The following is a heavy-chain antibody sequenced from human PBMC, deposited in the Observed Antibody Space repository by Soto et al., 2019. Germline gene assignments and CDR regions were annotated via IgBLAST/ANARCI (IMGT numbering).Heavy chain of an antibody. J-gene: IGHJ2*01. Sequence: QVQLVQSGAEVKKPGASVKVSCKASGYTFTSYDINWVRQAAGQGLEWIGWMNPNSGKAVYAQKFQGRVTMARNTCISTAYMELSSLRSDDTAVYFCARGLVVVSATYWYFDLWGRGTLVTVSS. D-gene: IGHD2-15*01. V-gene: IGHV1-8*01. CDR2: MNPNSGKA. CDR3: ARGLVVVSATYWYFDL. CDR1: GYTFTSYD.